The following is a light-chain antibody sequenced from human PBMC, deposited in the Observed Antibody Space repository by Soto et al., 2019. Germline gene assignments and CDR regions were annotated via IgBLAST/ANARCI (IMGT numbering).Light chain of an antibody. J-gene: IGKJ1*01. Sequence: ETGLTQSPGTVSLTPGERATLSCRASQSVSSNLAWYQQKPGQAPRLLIYGASTRATGIPARFSGSGSGTEFTLTISSLQSEDFAVYYCQQYNNWPRTFGQGTKVDIK. CDR3: QQYNNWPRT. V-gene: IGKV3-15*01. CDR1: QSVSSN. CDR2: GAS.